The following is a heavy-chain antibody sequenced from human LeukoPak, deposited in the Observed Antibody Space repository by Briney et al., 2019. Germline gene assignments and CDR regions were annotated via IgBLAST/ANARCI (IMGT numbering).Heavy chain of an antibody. J-gene: IGHJ5*02. Sequence: SETLSLTCAVSGYSISRGYYWAWIRKPPGKGLEWFGSIYHIGSTYYNPSLKSRVTISVDTSKNQFSLKLSSVTAADTAGYYCARSSTSCYINCDWCDPWAQGTLVTVST. V-gene: IGHV4-38-2*01. CDR3: ARSSTSCYINCDWCDP. CDR2: IYHIGST. CDR1: GYSISRGYY. D-gene: IGHD2-2*01.